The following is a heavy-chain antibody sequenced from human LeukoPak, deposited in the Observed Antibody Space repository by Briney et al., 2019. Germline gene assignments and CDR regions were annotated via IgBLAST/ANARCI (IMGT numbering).Heavy chain of an antibody. CDR2: IYHSGST. V-gene: IGHV4-30-2*01. D-gene: IGHD4-11*01. Sequence: PSETLSLTCTVSGGSISSGGYYWSWIRQPPGKGLEWIGYIYHSGSTYYNPSLKSRVTISVDRSKNQFSLKLSSVTAADTAVYYCARRSQYDYSNYVDYWGQGTLVTVSS. J-gene: IGHJ4*02. CDR1: GGSISSGGYY. CDR3: ARRSQYDYSNYVDY.